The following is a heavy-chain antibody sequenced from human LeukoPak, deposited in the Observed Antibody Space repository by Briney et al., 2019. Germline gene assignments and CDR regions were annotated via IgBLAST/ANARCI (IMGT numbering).Heavy chain of an antibody. CDR1: GTTLSNYG. Sequence: GGSLRLSCAVSGTTLSNYGMSWVRQAPGKGLEWVAGISDSGGRTNYADSVKGRFTISRDNPKNTLYLQMNSLRAEDTAVYFCAKRGVVIRVILVGFHKEAYYFDSWGQGALVTVSS. CDR3: AKRGVVIRVILVGFHKEAYYFDS. V-gene: IGHV3-23*01. CDR2: ISDSGGRT. J-gene: IGHJ4*02. D-gene: IGHD3-22*01.